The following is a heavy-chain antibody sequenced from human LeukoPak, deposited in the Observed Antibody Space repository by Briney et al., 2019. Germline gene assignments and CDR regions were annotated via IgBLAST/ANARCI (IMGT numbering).Heavy chain of an antibody. J-gene: IGHJ6*03. V-gene: IGHV4-4*09. CDR1: GGSINSYY. CDR3: ARQPPGGYDILTGYYHEDYYMDV. Sequence: SETLSLTCTVSGGSINSYYWSWIRQPPGKGLEWIGYIYTSGSTNYNPSLKSRVTISVDTSKNQFSLKLSSVTAADTAVYYCARQPPGGYDILTGYYHEDYYMDVWGKGTTVTVSS. CDR2: IYTSGST. D-gene: IGHD3-9*01.